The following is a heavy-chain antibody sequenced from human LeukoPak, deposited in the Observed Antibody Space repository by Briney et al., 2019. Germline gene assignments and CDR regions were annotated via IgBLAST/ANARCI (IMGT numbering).Heavy chain of an antibody. CDR1: GGSISSGGYS. CDR2: IYHSGST. V-gene: IGHV4-30-2*01. Sequence: PSQTLSLTCAVSGGSISSGGYSWSWIRQPPGKGLEWIGYIYHSGSTYYNPSLKSRVTISVDRSKNQFSLKLSSVTAADTAVYYCARVGYYDSSGYHDAFDIWGQGTMVTVSS. CDR3: ARVGYYDSSGYHDAFDI. J-gene: IGHJ3*02. D-gene: IGHD3-22*01.